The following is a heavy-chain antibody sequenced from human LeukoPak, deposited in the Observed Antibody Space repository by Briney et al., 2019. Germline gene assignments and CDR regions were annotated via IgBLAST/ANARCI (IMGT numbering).Heavy chain of an antibody. CDR3: ANDLPNSSSWGFDY. CDR2: ISYDGSNK. V-gene: IGHV3-30*18. J-gene: IGHJ4*02. D-gene: IGHD6-13*01. CDR1: GFTFSSYG. Sequence: GRSLRLSCAASGFTFSSYGMHWVRQAPGKGLEWVAVISYDGSNKYYADSVKGRFTISRDNSKNTLYLQMDSLRAEDTAVYYCANDLPNSSSWGFDYWGQGTLVTVSS.